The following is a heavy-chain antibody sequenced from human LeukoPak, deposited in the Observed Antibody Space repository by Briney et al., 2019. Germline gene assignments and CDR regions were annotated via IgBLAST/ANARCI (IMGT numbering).Heavy chain of an antibody. CDR3: ARVTYYYDSSGYYYGLDP. D-gene: IGHD3-22*01. CDR1: GGSISSYY. J-gene: IGHJ5*02. V-gene: IGHV4-59*01. Sequence: SETLSLTCTVSGGSISSYYWSWIRQPPGKGLEWIGYIYYSGSTNYNPSLKSRVTISVDTSKNQLSLKLSSVTAADTAVYYCARVTYYYDSSGYYYGLDPWGQGTLVTVSS. CDR2: IYYSGST.